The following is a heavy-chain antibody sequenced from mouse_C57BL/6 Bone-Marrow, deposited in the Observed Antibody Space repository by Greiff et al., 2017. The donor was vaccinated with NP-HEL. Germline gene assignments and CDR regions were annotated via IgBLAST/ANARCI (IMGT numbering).Heavy chain of an antibody. D-gene: IGHD1-1*01. Sequence: VQLQQPGAELVRPGASVKLSCKASGYTFTSYWMDWVHQRPGQGLEWIGKIYPYAGDTNSNQTCTYKATLTVDKSSSTAYMQLSSLTSEDSAVYYCARGRYYDWYFDGWGTGTTVTVSS. CDR1: GYTFTSYW. CDR2: IYPYAGDT. J-gene: IGHJ1*03. V-gene: IGHV1-61*01. CDR3: ARGRYYDWYFDG.